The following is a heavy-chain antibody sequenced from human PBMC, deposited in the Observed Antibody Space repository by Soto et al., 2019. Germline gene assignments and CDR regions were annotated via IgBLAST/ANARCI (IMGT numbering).Heavy chain of an antibody. J-gene: IGHJ4*02. CDR3: TTDPHSTGTKY. V-gene: IGHV3-15*01. CDR2: IKGKTEGGTT. CDR1: GFILSDVW. Sequence: PGGSLRLSCAASGFILSDVWMSWVRQAPGAGLEWVGRIKGKTEGGTTDYAAPVKGRFTISRDASKKTPYLQMNSLKTEDTAVYYCTTDPHSTGTKYWGQGTLVTVSS. D-gene: IGHD1-1*01.